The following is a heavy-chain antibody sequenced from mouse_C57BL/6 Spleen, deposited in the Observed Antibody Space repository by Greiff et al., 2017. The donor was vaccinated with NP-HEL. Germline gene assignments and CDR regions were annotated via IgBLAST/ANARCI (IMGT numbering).Heavy chain of an antibody. Sequence: QVHVKQPGAELVKPGASVKLSCKASGYTFTSYWMHWVKQRPGQGLEWIGMIHPNSGSTNYNEKFKSKATLTVDKSSSTAYMQLSSLTSEDSAVYYCARQEYWGDYWGQGTSVTVSS. CDR1: GYTFTSYW. D-gene: IGHD4-1*01. V-gene: IGHV1-64*01. CDR3: ARQEYWGDY. CDR2: IHPNSGST. J-gene: IGHJ4*01.